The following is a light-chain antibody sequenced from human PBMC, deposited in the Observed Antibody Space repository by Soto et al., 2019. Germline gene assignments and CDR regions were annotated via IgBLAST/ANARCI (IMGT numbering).Light chain of an antibody. CDR1: QSISSW. CDR3: QQYNGYSLLWT. Sequence: DIQMTQSPSTLSASVGDRVTITCRASQSISSWLAWYQQKPGKAPKLLIYDASSLESGVPSRFSGSGSGTEFTLTISSLQPDDFATYYCQQYNGYSLLWTFGQGTKVDIK. V-gene: IGKV1-5*01. CDR2: DAS. J-gene: IGKJ1*01.